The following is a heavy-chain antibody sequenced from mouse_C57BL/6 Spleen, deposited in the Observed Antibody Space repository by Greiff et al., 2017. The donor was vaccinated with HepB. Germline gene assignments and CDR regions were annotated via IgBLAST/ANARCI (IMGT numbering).Heavy chain of an antibody. V-gene: IGHV2-6-1*01. J-gene: IGHJ4*01. Sequence: QVQLKESGPGLVAPSQSLSITCTVSGFSLTSYGVHWVRQPPGKGLEWLVVIWSDGSTTYNSALKSRLSISKDNSKSQVFLKMNSLQTDDTAMYYCARHPPTGSSPYYAMGYWGQGTSVTVSS. CDR2: IWSDGST. CDR3: ARHPPTGSSPYYAMGY. D-gene: IGHD1-1*01. CDR1: GFSLTSYG.